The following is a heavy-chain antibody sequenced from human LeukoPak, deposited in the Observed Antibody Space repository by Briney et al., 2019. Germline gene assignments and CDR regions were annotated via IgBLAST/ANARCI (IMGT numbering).Heavy chain of an antibody. CDR1: GFTFDDYA. D-gene: IGHD3-10*01. J-gene: IGHJ3*02. Sequence: GGSLRLSCAASGFTFDDYAMHWVRHAPGKGLEWVSGISWNSGSIGYADSVKGRFTISRDNAKNSLYLQMNSLRAEDTALYYCAKDISWGSPGDDAFDIWGQGTMVTVSS. V-gene: IGHV3-9*01. CDR2: ISWNSGSI. CDR3: AKDISWGSPGDDAFDI.